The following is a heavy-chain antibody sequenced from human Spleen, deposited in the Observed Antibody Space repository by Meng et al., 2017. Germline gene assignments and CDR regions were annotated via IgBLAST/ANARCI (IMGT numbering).Heavy chain of an antibody. V-gene: IGHV3-73*01. J-gene: IGHJ4*02. CDR2: IETKPNSYAT. CDR1: GVLFSGSD. Sequence: GESLKISCAVSGVLFSGSDIHWVRQASGKGLEWVGRIETKPNSYATSYAASVRGRFTISRDDSKNTLYLQMNSLRAEDTAVYYCAKAGRVLAWESYFDYWGQGNLVNGAS. CDR3: AKAGRVLAWESYFDY. D-gene: IGHD1-26*01.